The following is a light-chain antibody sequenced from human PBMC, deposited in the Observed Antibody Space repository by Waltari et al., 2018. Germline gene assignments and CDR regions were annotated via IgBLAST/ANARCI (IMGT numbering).Light chain of an antibody. V-gene: IGLV2-23*01. J-gene: IGLJ3*02. Sequence: QSPLTQPASVSGSPGQSITISCTGTSSDVGTYNLISWYQQHPGKAPKLMIYEDYKRPSGVSNRFAGPKFGNTASLTISGLQAEDEADYYCCSYVSGDTWVFGGGTELAVL. CDR1: SSDVGTYNL. CDR3: CSYVSGDTWV. CDR2: EDY.